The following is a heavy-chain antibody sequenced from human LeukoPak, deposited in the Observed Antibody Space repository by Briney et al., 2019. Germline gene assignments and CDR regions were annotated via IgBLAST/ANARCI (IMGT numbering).Heavy chain of an antibody. D-gene: IGHD1-26*01. CDR3: ARERLGGENPFDI. J-gene: IGHJ3*02. CDR1: GYTFTAHH. V-gene: IGHV1-2*02. CDR2: IYANTGDS. Sequence: GASVKVSCKASGYTFTAHHMHWVRQAPGQGLEWMGWIYANTGDSGYAQKFQGRVTMTRDTSINTVYMELSSLTSDDTAVYYCARERLGGENPFDIWGQGTAITVSS.